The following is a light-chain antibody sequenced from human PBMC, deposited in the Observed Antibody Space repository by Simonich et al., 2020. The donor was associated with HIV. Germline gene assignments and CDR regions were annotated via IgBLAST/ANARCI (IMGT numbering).Light chain of an antibody. V-gene: IGKV3D-20*02. Sequence: EIVLTQSPGTLSLSPGERATLSCRASQSVSSSYLAWYQQKPGQAPRLLIYDASNRATGIPARFSGSGSGTDFTLTISSLEPEDFAVYYCQQRSNWSMYTFGQGTKLEIK. CDR2: DAS. CDR3: QQRSNWSMYT. J-gene: IGKJ2*01. CDR1: QSVSSSY.